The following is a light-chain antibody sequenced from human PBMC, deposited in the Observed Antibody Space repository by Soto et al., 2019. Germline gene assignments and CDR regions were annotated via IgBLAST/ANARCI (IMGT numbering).Light chain of an antibody. CDR3: QQANSVPRT. J-gene: IGKJ1*01. CDR1: QAISTW. V-gene: IGKV1D-12*01. CDR2: AAS. Sequence: DIQMTQSPSSVSASVGDRVTITCRASQAISTWLAWYQQNPGKAPKLMIYAASNLQTGVPSRFSGRGSGTDFTLTISSPQPEDFATYYCQQANSVPRTFGQGTKVEIK.